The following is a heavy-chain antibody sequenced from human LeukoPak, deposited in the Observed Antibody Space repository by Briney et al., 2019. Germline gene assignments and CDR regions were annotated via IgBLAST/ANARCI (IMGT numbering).Heavy chain of an antibody. CDR2: INPNSGGT. D-gene: IGHD2-2*01. CDR1: GYTFTGYY. Sequence: ASVKVSCKASGYTFTGYYMHWVRKAPGQGLEWIGWINPNSGGTNYEQKFQGRVTMTRDTSISTAYMELSRLRSDDTAVYYCASVIPAHYYYYVMVGGGQGTTVTFSS. V-gene: IGHV1-2*02. CDR3: ASVIPAHYYYYVMVG. J-gene: IGHJ6*02.